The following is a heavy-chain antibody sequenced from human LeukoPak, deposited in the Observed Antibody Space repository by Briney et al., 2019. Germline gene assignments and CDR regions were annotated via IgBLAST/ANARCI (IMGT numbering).Heavy chain of an antibody. CDR2: INHSGSI. CDR1: GGSFSGYY. J-gene: IGHJ5*02. D-gene: IGHD2-15*01. CDR3: ARQKGVAWFDP. V-gene: IGHV4-34*01. Sequence: PSETLSLTCGVYGGSFSGYYWSWIRQPPGKGLEWIGEINHSGSINYNPSLKSRVTISVDTSKNQFSLKLSSVTAADTAVYYCARQKGVAWFDPWGQGTLVTVSS.